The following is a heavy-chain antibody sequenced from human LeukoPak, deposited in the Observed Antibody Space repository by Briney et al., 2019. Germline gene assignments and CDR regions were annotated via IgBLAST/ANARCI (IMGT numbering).Heavy chain of an antibody. D-gene: IGHD4-23*01. Sequence: SETLSLTCTVSGGSISSGGYYWSWIRQHPGKGLEWIGYIYYSGSTYYNPSLKSRVTISVDTSKNQFSLKLSSVTAADTAVYYCARFGTSTEVSDYWGQGTLVTVSS. J-gene: IGHJ4*02. CDR3: ARFGTSTEVSDY. CDR2: IYYSGST. CDR1: GGSISSGGYY. V-gene: IGHV4-31*03.